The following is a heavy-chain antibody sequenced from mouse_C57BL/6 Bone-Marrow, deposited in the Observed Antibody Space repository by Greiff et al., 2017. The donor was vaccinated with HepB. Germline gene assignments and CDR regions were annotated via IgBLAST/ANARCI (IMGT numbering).Heavy chain of an antibody. D-gene: IGHD2-3*01. V-gene: IGHV1-61*01. CDR3: ARAGDGYHGGFAY. Sequence: VKLQQPGAELVRPGSSVKLSCKASGYTFTSYWMDWVKQRPGQGLEWIGNIYPSDSETHYNQKFKDKATLTVDKSSSTAYMQLSSLTSEDSAVYYCARAGDGYHGGFAYWGQGTLVTVSA. J-gene: IGHJ3*01. CDR2: IYPSDSET. CDR1: GYTFTSYW.